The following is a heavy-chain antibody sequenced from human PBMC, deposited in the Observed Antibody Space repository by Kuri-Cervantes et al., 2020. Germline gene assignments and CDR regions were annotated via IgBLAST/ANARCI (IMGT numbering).Heavy chain of an antibody. Sequence: GGSLRLSCAASGFTFDDYAMHWVRQAPGKGLEWVSGISWNSGSIGYADSVKGRFTISRDSAKNSLYLQMNSLRAEDTAVYYCAKGGSYDILTGYRHYYTFNTMDVWGQGTTVTVSS. V-gene: IGHV3-9*01. CDR3: AKGGSYDILTGYRHYYTFNTMDV. J-gene: IGHJ6*02. D-gene: IGHD3-9*01. CDR2: ISWNSGSI. CDR1: GFTFDDYA.